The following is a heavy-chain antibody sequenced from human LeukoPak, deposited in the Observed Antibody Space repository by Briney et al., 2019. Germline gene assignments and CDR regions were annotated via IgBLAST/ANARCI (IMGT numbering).Heavy chain of an antibody. D-gene: IGHD3-22*01. CDR2: ISSSSSTI. CDR3: AREPLPLYYDSSGYPLDV. J-gene: IGHJ6*04. V-gene: IGHV3-48*01. Sequence: GGSLRLSCAASGFTFSSYSMNWVRQAPGKGLEWVSYISSSSSTIYYADSVKGRFTISRDNAKNSLYLQMNSLRAEDTAVYYCAREPLPLYYDSSGYPLDVWGKGTTVTVSS. CDR1: GFTFSSYS.